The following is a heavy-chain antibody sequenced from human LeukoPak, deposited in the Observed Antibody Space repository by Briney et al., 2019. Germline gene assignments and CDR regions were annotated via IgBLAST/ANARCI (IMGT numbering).Heavy chain of an antibody. CDR1: GFTFSNYG. V-gene: IGHV3-23*01. CDR2: SSGSDGRT. CDR3: ARNYYYDSSGGAFDI. D-gene: IGHD3-22*01. Sequence: GGSLRLSCAASGFTFSNYGMHWVRQAPGKGLEWVSASSGSDGRTYYADSVKGRFTISRDTFKNMLYLQMNSLRAEDTAVYYCARNYYYDSSGGAFDIWGQGTMVTVSS. J-gene: IGHJ3*02.